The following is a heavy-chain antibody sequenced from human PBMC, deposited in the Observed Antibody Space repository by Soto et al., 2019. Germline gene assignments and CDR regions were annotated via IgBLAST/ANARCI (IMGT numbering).Heavy chain of an antibody. CDR1: GFTFSSYA. D-gene: IGHD1-26*01. CDR3: ARRQVGATRPLDY. J-gene: IGHJ4*02. V-gene: IGHV3-23*01. Sequence: PGGSLRLSCAASGFTFSSYAMSWVRQAPGKGLEWVSAISGSGGSTYYADSVKGRFTISRDNSKNTLYLQMNSLRAEDTAVYYCARRQVGATRPLDYWGQGTLVTVSS. CDR2: ISGSGGST.